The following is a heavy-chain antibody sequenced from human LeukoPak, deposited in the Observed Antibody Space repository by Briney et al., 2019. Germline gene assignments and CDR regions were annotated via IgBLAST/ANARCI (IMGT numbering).Heavy chain of an antibody. D-gene: IGHD3-9*01. V-gene: IGHV1-69*13. Sequence: ASVKVSCKASGYTFTSYYMHWVRQAPGQGLEWTGGIIPIFGTANYAQKFQGRVTITADESTSTAYMELSSLRSEDTAVYYCARGPRSYYDILTGYYPFDYWGQGTLVTVSS. CDR3: ARGPRSYYDILTGYYPFDY. CDR1: GYTFTSYY. J-gene: IGHJ4*02. CDR2: IIPIFGTA.